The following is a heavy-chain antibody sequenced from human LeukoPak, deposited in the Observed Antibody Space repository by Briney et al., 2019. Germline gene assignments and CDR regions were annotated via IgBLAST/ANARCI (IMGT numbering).Heavy chain of an antibody. CDR2: ISSSSSYI. CDR1: GFTFSSYN. V-gene: IGHV3-21*01. Sequence: GGSLRLSCAASGFTFSSYNMNWVRQAPGKGLEWVSSISSSSSYIYYTDSVKVAFTISRDKAMNSLYLKMNSLRADDTAIYYCARVSLGAAAGTSRWGQGTLVTVSS. J-gene: IGHJ4*02. CDR3: ARVSLGAAAGTSR. D-gene: IGHD6-13*01.